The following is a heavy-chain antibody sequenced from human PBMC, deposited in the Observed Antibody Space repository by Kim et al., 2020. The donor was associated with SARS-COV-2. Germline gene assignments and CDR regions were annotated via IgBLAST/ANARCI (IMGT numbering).Heavy chain of an antibody. J-gene: IGHJ4*02. V-gene: IGHV3-7*01. CDR2: DGSET. Sequence: DGSETYYVDSVKGLFTISRDNAKKSVSLQMNSLRAGDTAVYYCARGSGLANWGQGTLVSVSS. CDR3: ARGSGLAN.